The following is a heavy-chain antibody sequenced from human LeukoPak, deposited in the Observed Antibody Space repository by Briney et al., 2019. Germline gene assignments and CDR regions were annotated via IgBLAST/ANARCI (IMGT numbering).Heavy chain of an antibody. D-gene: IGHD3-22*01. CDR3: ARGTHYYNSSGYWDDGGDAFDI. J-gene: IGHJ3*02. Sequence: GGSLRLSCAASGFTLSSYTMNWVRQAPGKGLEWFSSISSSSTYLDYADSLKGRFTISRDNAKNSLYLQMNSLRAEDTAVYYCARGTHYYNSSGYWDDGGDAFDIWGQGTMVTVSS. V-gene: IGHV3-21*01. CDR2: ISSSSTYL. CDR1: GFTLSSYT.